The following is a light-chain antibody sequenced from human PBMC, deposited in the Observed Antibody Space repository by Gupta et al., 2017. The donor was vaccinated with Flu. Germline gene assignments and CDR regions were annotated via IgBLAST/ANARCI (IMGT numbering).Light chain of an antibody. Sequence: SSLSASVGDRVTITCRASQSISSYLNWYQQKPGKAPKLLIYAASSLQSGVPSRFSGSGSGTDFTLTISSLQPEDFATYYCQQNYSTPPYTFGQGTKVEIK. CDR3: QQNYSTPPYT. CDR1: QSISSY. J-gene: IGKJ2*01. CDR2: AAS. V-gene: IGKV1-39*01.